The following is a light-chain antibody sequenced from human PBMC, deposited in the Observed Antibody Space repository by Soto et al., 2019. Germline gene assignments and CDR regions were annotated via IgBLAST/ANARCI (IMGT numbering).Light chain of an antibody. Sequence: QSVLTQPPSASGTTVQRVTISCSGSSSNIGSNTVNWYQHLPGTAPKLLIYSNNQRPSGVPDRFSGSKSGTSASLAISGLQSEDEADYYCAAWDDSLNGWVFGGGTKLTVL. J-gene: IGLJ3*02. V-gene: IGLV1-44*01. CDR2: SNN. CDR3: AAWDDSLNGWV. CDR1: SSNIGSNT.